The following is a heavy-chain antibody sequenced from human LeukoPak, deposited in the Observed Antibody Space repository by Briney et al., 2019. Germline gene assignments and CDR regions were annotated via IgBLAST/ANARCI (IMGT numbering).Heavy chain of an antibody. J-gene: IGHJ6*03. Sequence: SETLSLTCTVSGGSISSYYWSWIRQPAGKGLEWIGRIYTSGSTNYNPSLKSRVTISVDTSKNQFSLKLSSVTAADTAVYYCARVEVTTMSYYMDVWGKGTTVTVSS. D-gene: IGHD2-21*02. CDR3: ARVEVTTMSYYMDV. V-gene: IGHV4-4*07. CDR1: GGSISSYY. CDR2: IYTSGST.